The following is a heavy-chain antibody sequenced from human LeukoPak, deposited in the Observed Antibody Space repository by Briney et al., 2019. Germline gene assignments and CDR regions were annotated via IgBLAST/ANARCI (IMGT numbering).Heavy chain of an antibody. CDR2: IYHSGST. D-gene: IGHD6-13*01. J-gene: IGHJ4*02. V-gene: IGHV4-30-2*01. CDR3: ARTMYSSSWSYFDY. CDR1: GGSISSGGYY. Sequence: SETLSLTCTVSGGSISSGGYYWSWIRQPPGKGLEWVGYIYHSGSTYYNPSLKSRVTISVDTSKNQFSLKLSSVTAADTAVYYCARTMYSSSWSYFDYWGQGTLVTVSS.